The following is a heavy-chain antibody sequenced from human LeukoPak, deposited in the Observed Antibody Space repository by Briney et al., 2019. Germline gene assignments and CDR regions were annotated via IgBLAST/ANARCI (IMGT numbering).Heavy chain of an antibody. Sequence: SETLSLTFTVSGGSIISSSYYWGWIRPPPGKGLEWIGSIYYSGSTYYNPSLKSRVTISVDTSKNQFSLKLSSVTAADTAVYYCARLEIVGATSVDYWGQGTLVTVSS. CDR1: GGSIISSSYY. CDR3: ARLEIVGATSVDY. V-gene: IGHV4-39*01. D-gene: IGHD1-26*01. J-gene: IGHJ4*02. CDR2: IYYSGST.